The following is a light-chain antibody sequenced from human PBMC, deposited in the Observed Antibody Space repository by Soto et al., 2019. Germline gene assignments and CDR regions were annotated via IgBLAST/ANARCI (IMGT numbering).Light chain of an antibody. V-gene: IGKV1-5*01. J-gene: IGKJ1*01. CDR1: QSVSDW. CDR3: HQYNSYTWT. Sequence: ITQSPSALASSVGDRVTITCRASQSVSDWLAWYQQKPGKAPKLLIYDASRLESAVPSRFSGSGSQTEFTLTISSLHPDDFATYYCHQYNSYTWTFGQGTKVDI. CDR2: DAS.